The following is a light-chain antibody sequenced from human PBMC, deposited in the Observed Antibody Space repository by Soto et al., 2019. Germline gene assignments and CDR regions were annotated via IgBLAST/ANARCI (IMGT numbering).Light chain of an antibody. V-gene: IGKV3-11*01. Sequence: EIVLTHPPSPVSLSPGERATPSCSASQSVSSYLAWYQQKPGQAPRLLIYDASNRATGIPARFSGSGSGTDFTLTISSLEPEDFAVYYCQQRSNWPPITFGQGTRLEIK. J-gene: IGKJ5*01. CDR1: QSVSSY. CDR2: DAS. CDR3: QQRSNWPPIT.